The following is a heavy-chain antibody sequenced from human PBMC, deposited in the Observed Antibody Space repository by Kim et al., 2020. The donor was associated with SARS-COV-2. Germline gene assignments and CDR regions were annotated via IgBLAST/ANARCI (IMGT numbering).Heavy chain of an antibody. CDR3: ARQEELDTAMVTY. Sequence: SETLSLTCTVSGGSISSSSYYWGWIRQPPGKGLEWIGSIYYSGSTYYNPSLKSRVTISVDTSKNQFSLKLSSVTAADTAVYYCARQEELDTAMVTYWGQGTLVTVSS. D-gene: IGHD5-18*01. CDR2: IYYSGST. V-gene: IGHV4-39*01. CDR1: GGSISSSSYY. J-gene: IGHJ4*02.